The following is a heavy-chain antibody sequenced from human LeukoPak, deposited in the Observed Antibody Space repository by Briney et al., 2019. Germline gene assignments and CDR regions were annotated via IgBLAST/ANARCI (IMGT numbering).Heavy chain of an antibody. D-gene: IGHD2-2*01. V-gene: IGHV3-7*01. CDR1: GFTFTTYW. CDR2: IKQDGSEK. J-gene: IGHJ4*02. Sequence: GGSLRLSCAASGFTFTTYWMSWVRQAPGKGLEWVANIKQDGSEKYYVDSVKGRFTISRDNAKNSLYLQMNSLRAEDTAVYYCARGPRGYQLLWWGQGTLVTVSS. CDR3: ARGPRGYQLLW.